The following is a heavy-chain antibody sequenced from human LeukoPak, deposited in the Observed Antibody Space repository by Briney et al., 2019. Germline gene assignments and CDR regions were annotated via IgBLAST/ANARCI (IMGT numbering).Heavy chain of an antibody. Sequence: VASVKVSCKASGHTFTSYYMHWVRQAPGQGLEWMGIINPSGGSTSYAQKFQGRVTMTRDTSTSTVYMELSSLRSEDTAVYYCARDHEYSSSWYRGGGYFDYWGQGTLVTVSS. CDR1: GHTFTSYY. CDR2: INPSGGST. CDR3: ARDHEYSSSWYRGGGYFDY. J-gene: IGHJ4*02. V-gene: IGHV1-46*01. D-gene: IGHD6-13*01.